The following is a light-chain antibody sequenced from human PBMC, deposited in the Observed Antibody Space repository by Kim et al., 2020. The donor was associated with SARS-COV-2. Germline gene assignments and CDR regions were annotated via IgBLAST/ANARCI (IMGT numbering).Light chain of an antibody. CDR1: SSAMGGYYY. CDR2: DVS. CDR3: SSHSSNSALKI. J-gene: IGLJ2*01. V-gene: IGLV2-14*03. Sequence: QSLTISCTGTSSAMGGYYYVSWYQQHPGKAPKLIIYDVSNRPSGVSHRFSGSKSDNTASLTISGLQAEDEADYYCSSHSSNSALKIFGGGTQLTVL.